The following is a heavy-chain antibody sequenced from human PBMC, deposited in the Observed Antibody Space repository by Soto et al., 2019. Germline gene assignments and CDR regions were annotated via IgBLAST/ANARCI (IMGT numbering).Heavy chain of an antibody. CDR2: ISGSGSDR. V-gene: IGHV3-23*01. Sequence: EVQVLESGGGLVQPGGSLRLSCVASGFTFSTYAMNWVRQAPGKGLEWVSGISGSGSDRYYADSVRGRFTISRDNSNNPLNLQMDSLRAEDTAIYYCTKTPRSYYYYMDVWGKGTTVTVS. J-gene: IGHJ6*03. CDR3: TKTPRSYYYYMDV. CDR1: GFTFSTYA. D-gene: IGHD3-10*01.